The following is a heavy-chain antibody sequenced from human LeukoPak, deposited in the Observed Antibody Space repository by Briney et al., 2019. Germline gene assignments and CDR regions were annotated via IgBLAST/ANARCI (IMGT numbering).Heavy chain of an antibody. J-gene: IGHJ4*02. D-gene: IGHD1-1*01. CDR3: ATQQYANWSDDY. CDR1: GFTFSSYG. V-gene: IGHV3-30*02. Sequence: PGGSLRLSCAASGFTFSSYGMHWVRQAPGKGLEWVAFIRFDASNRYHADSVKGRFTISRDNSKNTLYLQMNSLRAEDTAIYYCATQQYANWSDDYWGQGTLVTVSS. CDR2: IRFDASNR.